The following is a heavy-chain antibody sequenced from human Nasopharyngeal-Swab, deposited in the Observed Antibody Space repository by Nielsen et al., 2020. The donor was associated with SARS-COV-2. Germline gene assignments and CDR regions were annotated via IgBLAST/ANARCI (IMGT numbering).Heavy chain of an antibody. CDR2: INPTNGNT. CDR1: GYSFIYYA. Sequence: ASVKVSCKTSGYSFIYYALHWVRRAPGQGLEWMGWINPTNGNTKYSQKFQGRVTITRDTSASTAYMELSSLRSEDTAVYYCGRDDFGSWSLEWWGQGTLVTVSS. CDR3: GRDDFGSWSLEW. D-gene: IGHD1-26*01. V-gene: IGHV1-3*01. J-gene: IGHJ4*02.